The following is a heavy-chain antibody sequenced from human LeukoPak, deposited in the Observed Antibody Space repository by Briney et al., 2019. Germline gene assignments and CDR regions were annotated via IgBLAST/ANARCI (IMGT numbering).Heavy chain of an antibody. CDR3: AKYHSSGYYLDY. D-gene: IGHD3-22*01. CDR1: GGSFSDYY. Sequence: SETLSLTCAVYGGSFSDYYWSWIRQPPGKGLEWIGYIYYSGSTNYNPSLKSRVTMSVDTSKNQFSLKLSSVTAADTAVYYCAKYHSSGYYLDYWGQGTLVTVSS. CDR2: IYYSGST. V-gene: IGHV4-59*01. J-gene: IGHJ4*02.